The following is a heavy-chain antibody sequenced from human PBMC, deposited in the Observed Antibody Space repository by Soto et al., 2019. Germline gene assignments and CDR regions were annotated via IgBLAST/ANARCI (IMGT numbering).Heavy chain of an antibody. CDR2: ISYDGSNK. CDR3: ARDKGSSSSSETPLDYFDY. V-gene: IGHV3-30-3*01. Sequence: QVQLVESGGGVVQPGRSLRLSCAASGFTFSSYAMHWVRQAPGKGLEWVAVISYDGSNKYYADSVKGRFTISRDNSKNTLHLQVDSVRAEDTAVYYCARDKGSSSSSETPLDYFDYWGQGTLVTVSS. J-gene: IGHJ4*02. D-gene: IGHD6-13*01. CDR1: GFTFSSYA.